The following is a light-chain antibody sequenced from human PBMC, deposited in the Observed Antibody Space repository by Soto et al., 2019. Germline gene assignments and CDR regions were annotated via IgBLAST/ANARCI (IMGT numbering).Light chain of an antibody. J-gene: IGKJ4*01. CDR1: QSVSSY. CDR2: DAS. CDR3: QQRSNWLT. V-gene: IGKV3-11*01. Sequence: EIVLTQSPATLSLSPGERATLSCRASQSVSSYLVWYQQKPGQAPRLLIYDASNRATGIPARFSGSGSGTDFTLTISSLEPEDFAVYYCQQRSNWLTFGGGTKWISN.